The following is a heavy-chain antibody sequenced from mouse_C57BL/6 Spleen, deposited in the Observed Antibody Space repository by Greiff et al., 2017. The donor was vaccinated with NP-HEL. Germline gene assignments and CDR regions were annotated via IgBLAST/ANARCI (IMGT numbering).Heavy chain of an antibody. CDR1: GYTFTSYW. Sequence: QVQLKQSGAELVRPGSSVKLSCKASGYTFTSYWMHWVKQRPIQGLEWIGNIDPSDSETHYNQKFKDKATLTVDKSSSTAYMQLSSLTSEDSAVYYCARGEEGYAMDYWGQGTSVTVSS. J-gene: IGHJ4*01. CDR3: ARGEEGYAMDY. CDR2: IDPSDSET. V-gene: IGHV1-52*01.